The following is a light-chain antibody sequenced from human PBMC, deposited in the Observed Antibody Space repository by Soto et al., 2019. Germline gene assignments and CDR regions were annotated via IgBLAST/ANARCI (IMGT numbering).Light chain of an antibody. CDR3: QQRSNWPIT. Sequence: EIVFTQSPGTLSLSPGERVTLSCRASQSVTNNYLAWYQQKPGQPPRLLIYDASSGATGIPDRFRGSGSGTEFTLTISSLEPEDFAVYYCQQRSNWPITFGQGTRLEIK. V-gene: IGKV3D-20*02. CDR1: QSVTNNY. J-gene: IGKJ5*01. CDR2: DAS.